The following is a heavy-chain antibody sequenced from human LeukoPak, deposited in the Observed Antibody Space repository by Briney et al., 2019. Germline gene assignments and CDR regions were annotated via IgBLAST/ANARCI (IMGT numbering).Heavy chain of an antibody. V-gene: IGHV1-3*01. Sequence: ASVKVSCKASGYTFTSYAMHWVRQAPGQRLEWMGWINAGNGNTKYSQKFQGRVTITRDTSASTAYMELSSLRSEDTAVYYCARDGRACSGGSCHYGVDVWGQGTTVTVSS. D-gene: IGHD2-15*01. CDR2: INAGNGNT. CDR1: GYTFTSYA. J-gene: IGHJ6*02. CDR3: ARDGRACSGGSCHYGVDV.